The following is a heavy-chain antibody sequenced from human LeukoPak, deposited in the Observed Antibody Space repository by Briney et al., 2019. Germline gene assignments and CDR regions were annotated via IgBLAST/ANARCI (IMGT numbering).Heavy chain of an antibody. D-gene: IGHD1-26*01. CDR2: TYYRSKWYI. Sequence: SQTLSLTRAISGDSVSSNSAGWNWIRQSPSRGLEWLGRTYYRSKWYIDYAVSVKSRITINADTSKNQFSLQLSSVTPEDTAVYYCARSPSSRVGAFRAFDIWGQGTMVTVSS. CDR3: ARSPSSRVGAFRAFDI. V-gene: IGHV6-1*01. CDR1: GDSVSSNSAG. J-gene: IGHJ3*02.